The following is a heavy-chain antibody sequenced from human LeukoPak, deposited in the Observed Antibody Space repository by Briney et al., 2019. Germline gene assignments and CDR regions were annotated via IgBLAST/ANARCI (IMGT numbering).Heavy chain of an antibody. CDR2: ISWASGSI. J-gene: IGHJ3*02. D-gene: IGHD6-19*01. Sequence: PGGSLRLSCAASGFTFDDYAMHWVRQAPGKGLEWVSGISWASGSIGYADSVKGRFTISRDNAKNSLYLQMNSLRAADMALYYCAKASSRSFSSGYYGNAFDIWGQGTMVTVSS. V-gene: IGHV3-9*03. CDR3: AKASSRSFSSGYYGNAFDI. CDR1: GFTFDDYA.